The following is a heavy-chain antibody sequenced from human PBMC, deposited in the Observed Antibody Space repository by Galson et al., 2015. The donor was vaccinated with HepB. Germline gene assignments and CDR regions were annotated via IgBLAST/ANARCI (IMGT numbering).Heavy chain of an antibody. CDR2: ISAYYGTT. CDR3: AEAAGSDNWFDH. J-gene: IGHJ5*02. CDR1: GCTFTSYG. D-gene: IGHD6-13*01. Sequence: SVKVSCKASGCTFTSYGISWVRQAPGQGLEWMGWISAYYGTTNYAQKLQGRVTMTTDKSTSTAYMELRSLRSEDTAVYYCAEAAGSDNWFDHWGQGTLVTVSS. V-gene: IGHV1-18*04.